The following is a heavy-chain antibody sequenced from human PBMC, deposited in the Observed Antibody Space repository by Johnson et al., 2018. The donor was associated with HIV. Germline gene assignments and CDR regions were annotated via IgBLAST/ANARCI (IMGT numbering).Heavy chain of an antibody. J-gene: IGHJ3*02. CDR1: GFTFDDYA. CDR2: ISWNSGSI. CDR3: AKGLVTYYYGLVI. V-gene: IGHV3-9*01. Sequence: VQLVESGGGLVKPGRSLRLSCAASGFTFDDYAMHWVRQTPGKGLEWVSGISWNSGSIGYADSVKGRFTISRDNAKNSLYLEMNSLRAEDTAMYYCAKGLVTYYYGLVIWGQGTMVTVSS. D-gene: IGHD3-10*01.